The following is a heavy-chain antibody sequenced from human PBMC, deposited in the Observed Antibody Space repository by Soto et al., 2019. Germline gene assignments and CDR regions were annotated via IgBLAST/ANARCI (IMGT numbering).Heavy chain of an antibody. CDR2: IYYSGST. CDR3: ARQPSSDFWSGYYPYFDY. J-gene: IGHJ4*02. D-gene: IGHD3-3*01. V-gene: IGHV4-39*01. CDR1: GGSISSSSYY. Sequence: SETLSLTCTVSGGSISSSSYYWGWIRQPPGKGLEWIGSIYYSGSTYYNPSLKSRVTISVDTSKNQFSLKLSSVTAADTAVYYCARQPSSDFWSGYYPYFDYWGQGTLVTVSS.